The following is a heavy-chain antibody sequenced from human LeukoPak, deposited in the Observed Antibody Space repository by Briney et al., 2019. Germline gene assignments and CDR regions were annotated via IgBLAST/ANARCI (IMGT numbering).Heavy chain of an antibody. CDR1: GFTFDDYA. D-gene: IGHD1-26*01. CDR2: ISWNSGSI. CDR3: AKDIAGSFMNYFDY. V-gene: IGHV3-9*01. J-gene: IGHJ4*02. Sequence: GGSLRLSCAAAGFTFDDYAMHWVRQAPGKGLEWGSGISWNSGSIGYADSVKGRFTISRDNAKNSLYLQMNSLRAEDTALYYCAKDIAGSFMNYFDYWGQGTLVTVSS.